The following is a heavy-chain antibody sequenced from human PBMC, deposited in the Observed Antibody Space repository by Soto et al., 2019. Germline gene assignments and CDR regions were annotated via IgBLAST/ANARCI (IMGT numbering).Heavy chain of an antibody. Sequence: QVQLVQSGAEVKKPGASVKVSCKASGYTFTSYAMHWVRQAPGQRLEWMGWINAGNGNTKYSQKFQGRVTITRDTSASTAYMELSSLRSEDTAVYYCARDGAGQGNWFDPWGQGTLVTVSS. V-gene: IGHV1-3*01. J-gene: IGHJ5*02. CDR2: INAGNGNT. CDR3: ARDGAGQGNWFDP. CDR1: GYTFTSYA. D-gene: IGHD1-26*01.